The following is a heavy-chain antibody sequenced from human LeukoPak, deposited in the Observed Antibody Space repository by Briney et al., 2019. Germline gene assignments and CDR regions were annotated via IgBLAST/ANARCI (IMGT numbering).Heavy chain of an antibody. J-gene: IGHJ4*02. D-gene: IGHD3-22*01. CDR3: ARNYYDSSDYEYYFDY. CDR2: IYYSGST. V-gene: IGHV4-59*01. CDR1: GGSISSYY. Sequence: PSETLSLTCTVSGGSISSYYWSWIRQPPGKGLEWLGYIYYSGSTNYNPSLKSRVTISTSKNQFSLKLSSVTAADTAVYYCARNYYDSSDYEYYFDYWDQGTLVTVSS.